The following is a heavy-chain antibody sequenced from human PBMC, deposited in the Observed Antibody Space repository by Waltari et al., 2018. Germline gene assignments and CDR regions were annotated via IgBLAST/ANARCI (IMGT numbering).Heavy chain of an antibody. Sequence: QVQLVQSGAEVKKPGASVKVSCKASGYTFTGYYMHWVRQAPGQGLEWMGWINPNSGGTIYAKNFQGRVTMTRDTSISTAYMELSRLRSDDTALYYCATGIVVVPAANRGYAFDIWGQGTMVTVSS. V-gene: IGHV1-2*02. CDR2: INPNSGGT. J-gene: IGHJ3*02. CDR3: ATGIVVVPAANRGYAFDI. CDR1: GYTFTGYY. D-gene: IGHD2-2*01.